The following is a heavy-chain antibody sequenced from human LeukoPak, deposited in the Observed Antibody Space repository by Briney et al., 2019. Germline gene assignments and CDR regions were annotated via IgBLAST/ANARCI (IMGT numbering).Heavy chain of an antibody. CDR2: IKSNNDGGTT. V-gene: IGHV3-15*01. CDR1: GFIFNKAW. J-gene: IGHJ4*02. Sequence: GGSLRLSCAASGFIFNKAWMNWVRQAPGKGPEWVGRIKSNNDGGTTDYASPVEGRFIISRDDSKNTIYLQMDRLIIDDTAIYYCTPVMVEDRGFWGQGTLVTVSS. D-gene: IGHD2-21*01. CDR3: TPVMVEDRGF.